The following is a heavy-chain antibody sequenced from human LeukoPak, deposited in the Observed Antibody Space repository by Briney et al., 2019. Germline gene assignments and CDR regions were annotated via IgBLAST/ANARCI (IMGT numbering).Heavy chain of an antibody. Sequence: ASVKVSCKASEYTFTTYTIHWVRQAPGQRLEWMGWVNGGSGNTKYSPEFQGRVTITRDTSASTGYMELSSLRSEGTAVYYCANPRYDSSGYYYVDWGQGTLVTVSS. CDR1: EYTFTTYT. J-gene: IGHJ4*02. D-gene: IGHD3-22*01. CDR3: ANPRYDSSGYYYVD. CDR2: VNGGSGNT. V-gene: IGHV1-3*01.